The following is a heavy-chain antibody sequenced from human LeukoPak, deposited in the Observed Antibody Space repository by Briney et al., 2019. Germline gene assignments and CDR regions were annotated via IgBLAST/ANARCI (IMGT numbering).Heavy chain of an antibody. CDR2: IYTSGST. V-gene: IGHV4-61*02. CDR3: ARGYGGGNYYDSSGYYYFDY. Sequence: PSETLSLTCTVSGGSISSGSYYGSWIRQPAGKGLEWIGRIYTSGSTNYNPSLKSRVTISVDTSKNQFSLKLSSVTAADTAVYYCARGYGGGNYYDSSGYYYFDYWGQGTLVTVSS. J-gene: IGHJ4*02. D-gene: IGHD3-22*01. CDR1: GGSISSGSYY.